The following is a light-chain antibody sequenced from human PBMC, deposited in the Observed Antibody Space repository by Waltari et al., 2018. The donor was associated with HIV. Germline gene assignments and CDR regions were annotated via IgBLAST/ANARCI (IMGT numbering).Light chain of an antibody. V-gene: IGKV1-39*01. J-gene: IGKJ1*01. CDR1: QSIDYY. CDR3: QQSYITPRT. Sequence: DIQMPQPPSSLSASVGDRVTITCRASQSIDYYLNWYQQKPGKAPNLLIHAASTLQSGVTSRFSGSGSGTDFTLTISSLQPEDFATYYCQQSYITPRTFGLGTKVEI. CDR2: AAS.